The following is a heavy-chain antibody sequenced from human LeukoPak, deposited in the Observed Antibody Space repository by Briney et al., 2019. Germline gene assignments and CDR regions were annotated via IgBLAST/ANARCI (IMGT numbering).Heavy chain of an antibody. Sequence: GGPLRLSCAASGFTFSSYEMNWVRQAPGKGLEWISYISSSGSTIYYADSVKGRFTISRDNSKSTLYLQLSGLRPEDTAVYYCVKDSGAARYDYWGRGTLVTVSS. J-gene: IGHJ4*02. CDR2: ISSSGSTI. D-gene: IGHD6-6*01. V-gene: IGHV3-48*03. CDR3: VKDSGAARYDY. CDR1: GFTFSSYE.